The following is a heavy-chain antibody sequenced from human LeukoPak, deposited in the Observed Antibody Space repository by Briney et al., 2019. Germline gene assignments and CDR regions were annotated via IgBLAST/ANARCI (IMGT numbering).Heavy chain of an antibody. J-gene: IGHJ4*02. CDR1: GGSVSSGSYY. CDR3: ARERVLLWFGELLIDYYFDY. V-gene: IGHV4-61*01. D-gene: IGHD3-10*01. Sequence: SETLSLTCTVSGGSVSSGSYYWSWIRQPPGKGLEWIGYIYYSGSTNYNPSLKSRVTISVDTSKNQFSLKLSSVTAADTAVYYCARERVLLWFGELLIDYYFDYWGQGTLVTVSS. CDR2: IYYSGST.